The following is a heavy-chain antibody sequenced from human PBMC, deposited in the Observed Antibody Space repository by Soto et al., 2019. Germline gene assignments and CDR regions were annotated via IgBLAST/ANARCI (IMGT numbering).Heavy chain of an antibody. CDR1: GFVFKDSS. Sequence: EVLLVESGGGLVQPGGSLKLSCEASGFVFKDSSIHWVRQASGKGLEWVGRIRDRAYNYATAYAASVKGRFTISRDDSNNKAYLQMDSLKTEDTAIYYCTRLISAAQDYWGQGTLVIVSS. J-gene: IGHJ4*02. D-gene: IGHD3-10*01. CDR3: TRLISAAQDY. CDR2: IRDRAYNYAT. V-gene: IGHV3-73*01.